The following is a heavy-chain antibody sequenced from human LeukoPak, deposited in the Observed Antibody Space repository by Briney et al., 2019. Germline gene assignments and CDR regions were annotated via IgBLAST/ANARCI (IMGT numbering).Heavy chain of an antibody. J-gene: IGHJ4*02. CDR1: GFTFSSYG. Sequence: GGSLRLSCAASGFTFSSYGMHWVRQAPGKGLEWVAFIRYDGSNKYYADSVKGRFTISRDNSKNTLYLQMNSLRAEDTAVYYCANFDSSSPEGFDYWGQGTLVTVSS. CDR2: IRYDGSNK. D-gene: IGHD6-13*01. V-gene: IGHV3-30*02. CDR3: ANFDSSSPEGFDY.